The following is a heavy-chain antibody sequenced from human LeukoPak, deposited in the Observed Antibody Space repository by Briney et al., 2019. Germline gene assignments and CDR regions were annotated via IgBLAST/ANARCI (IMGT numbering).Heavy chain of an antibody. CDR3: ARHFSGTSAPLPFDY. Sequence: SETLSLTCTVSGGSISGYYWSWIRQTPGKGLEWIAYIYYSGSIEYNPSLQSRVTISVDTSKNQFSLTPSSATAADTAVYYCARHFSGTSAPLPFDYWGQGALVTVSS. V-gene: IGHV4-59*08. D-gene: IGHD1-1*01. CDR1: GGSISGYY. J-gene: IGHJ4*02. CDR2: IYYSGSI.